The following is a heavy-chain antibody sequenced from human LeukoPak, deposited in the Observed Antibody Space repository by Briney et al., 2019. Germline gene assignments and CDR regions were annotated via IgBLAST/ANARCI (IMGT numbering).Heavy chain of an antibody. CDR2: ISGSGGST. D-gene: IGHD5-18*01. CDR3: AKAPNPNSYGLYFQH. J-gene: IGHJ1*01. CDR1: GFTFSSYA. V-gene: IGHV3-23*01. Sequence: GGSLRLSCAASGFTFSSYAMSWVRQAPGKGLEWVSAISGSGGSTYYADSVKGRFTISRDNSKSTLYLQMNSLRAEDTAVYYCAKAPNPNSYGLYFQHWGQGTLVTVSS.